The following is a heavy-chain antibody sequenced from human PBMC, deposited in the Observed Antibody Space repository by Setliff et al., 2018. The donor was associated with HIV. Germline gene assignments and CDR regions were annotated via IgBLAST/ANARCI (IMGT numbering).Heavy chain of an antibody. V-gene: IGHV3-73*01. Sequence: PGGSLRLSCAASGFTFSDSAIHWVRQASGKGLEWVGRIKTKPDNYATAYGASVKGRFTISRDDSKNTAFLQMNSLKTEDTAVYYCTPITGYYMDVWGKGTTVTVSS. CDR3: TPITGYYMDV. J-gene: IGHJ6*03. CDR1: GFTFSDSA. CDR2: IKTKPDNYAT. D-gene: IGHD1-20*01.